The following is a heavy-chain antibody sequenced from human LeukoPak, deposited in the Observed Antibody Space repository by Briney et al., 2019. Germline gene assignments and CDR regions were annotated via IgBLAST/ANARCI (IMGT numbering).Heavy chain of an antibody. J-gene: IGHJ4*02. CDR2: IYPGDSDT. CDR1: GYNFPSYW. Sequence: GESLKIFFKGSGYNFPSYWIGWVRQMPGKGLEWMGIIYPGDSDTRYSPSFQGQVTISADKSISTAYLQWSSLKASDTAMYYCARHPFIAVAGSIYYFDYWGQGTLVTVSS. CDR3: ARHPFIAVAGSIYYFDY. V-gene: IGHV5-51*01. D-gene: IGHD6-19*01.